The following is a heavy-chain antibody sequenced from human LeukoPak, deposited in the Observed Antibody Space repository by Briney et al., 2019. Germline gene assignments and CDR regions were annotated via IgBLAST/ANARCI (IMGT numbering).Heavy chain of an antibody. D-gene: IGHD3-10*01. CDR2: SYYTGST. V-gene: IGHV4-30-4*01. CDR3: ARRAPARRITMVRGVINPFDY. CDR1: GGSISSDDYY. J-gene: IGHJ4*02. Sequence: SETLSLTCSVSGGSISSDDYYWSWIRQHPETGLEWIGYSYYTGSTYYNPSLKSRVTISVDTSKNQFSLKLSSVTAADTAVYYCARRAPARRITMVRGVINPFDYWGQGTLVTVSS.